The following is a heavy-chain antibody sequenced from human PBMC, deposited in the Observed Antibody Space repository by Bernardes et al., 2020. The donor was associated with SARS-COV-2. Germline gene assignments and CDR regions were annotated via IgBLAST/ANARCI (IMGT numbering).Heavy chain of an antibody. Sequence: GGSLRLSCAASGFTFSSYWMHWVRQVPGKGLVWVSRIDTDGSTTYADSVKGRFTISRDNAKNTLFLQMNSLRAEDTAVHYCVRRGDSAAYFQHWGRGTLVIVSS. D-gene: IGHD3-16*01. V-gene: IGHV3-74*01. CDR3: VRRGDSAAYFQH. J-gene: IGHJ1*01. CDR1: GFTFSSYW. CDR2: IDTDGST.